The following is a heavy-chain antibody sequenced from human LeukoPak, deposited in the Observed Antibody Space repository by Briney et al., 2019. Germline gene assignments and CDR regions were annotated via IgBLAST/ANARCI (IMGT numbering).Heavy chain of an antibody. V-gene: IGHV3-11*01. J-gene: IGHJ5*02. CDR1: GFTFSDYY. CDR2: ISSSGSTI. CDR3: ARDTHHYDFWSGYYNWFDP. D-gene: IGHD3-3*01. Sequence: GGSLRLSCAASGFTFSDYYMSWIRQAPGKGLEWVSDISSSGSTIYYADSVKGRFTISRDNAKNSLYLQMNSLRAEDTAVYYCARDTHHYDFWSGYYNWFDPRGQGTLVTVSS.